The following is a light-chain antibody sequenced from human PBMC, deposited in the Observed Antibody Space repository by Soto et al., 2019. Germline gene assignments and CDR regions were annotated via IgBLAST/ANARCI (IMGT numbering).Light chain of an antibody. CDR1: QSVSSK. J-gene: IGKJ1*01. CDR2: GAS. V-gene: IGKV3-15*01. CDR3: QQYNNWPPT. Sequence: EIVMTQSPATLSVSPGEGATLSCRASQSVSSKLAWYQQKPGQAPRLLIYGASTRATGIPARFSGSGFGTEFTLIISSLQSEDSAVYYCQQYNNWPPTFGQGTKVDI.